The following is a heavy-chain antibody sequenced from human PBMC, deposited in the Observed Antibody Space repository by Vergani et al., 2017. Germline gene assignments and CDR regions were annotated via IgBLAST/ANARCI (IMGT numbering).Heavy chain of an antibody. D-gene: IGHD3-9*01. J-gene: IGHJ4*02. CDR2: INPNSGGT. Sequence: QVQLVQSGAEVEKPGASVKVSCKASGYTFTGYCMHWVRQAPGQGLQWMGWINPNSGGTNYAQKFQGRVTMTRDTSISTAYMELSRLRSDDTAVYYCARDVYYDILTGYPKNTFDYWGQGTLVTVSS. CDR3: ARDVYYDILTGYPKNTFDY. CDR1: GYTFTGYC. V-gene: IGHV1-2*02.